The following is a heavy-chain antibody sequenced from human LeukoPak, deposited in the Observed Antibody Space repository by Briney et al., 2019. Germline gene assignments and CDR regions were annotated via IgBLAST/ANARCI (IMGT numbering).Heavy chain of an antibody. CDR2: IYIGGSI. Sequence: GGSLRLSCAASGFTVSSSAMSWVRQAPGRGLEWVSVIYIGGSIYYADSVKGRFTISRDNSKNTLYLQMNSLRAEDTAVYYCANTLGGTYYDAFDIWGQGTIVTVSS. V-gene: IGHV3-53*01. J-gene: IGHJ3*02. D-gene: IGHD1-26*01. CDR1: GFTVSSSA. CDR3: ANTLGGTYYDAFDI.